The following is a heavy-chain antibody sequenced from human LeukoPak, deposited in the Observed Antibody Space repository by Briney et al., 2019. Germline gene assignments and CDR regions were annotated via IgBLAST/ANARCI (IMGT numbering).Heavy chain of an antibody. CDR2: INPNSGGT. V-gene: IGHV1-2*02. J-gene: IGHJ4*02. Sequence: ASVKVSCKASGYTFTGYYMHWVRQAPGQGLEWMGWINPNSGGTNYAQKFQGRVTMTRDTSISTAYMELSRLRSDDPAVYYCARVFGAYCGGDCYPEYYFDYWGQGTLVTVSS. CDR1: GYTFTGYY. CDR3: ARVFGAYCGGDCYPEYYFDY. D-gene: IGHD2-21*02.